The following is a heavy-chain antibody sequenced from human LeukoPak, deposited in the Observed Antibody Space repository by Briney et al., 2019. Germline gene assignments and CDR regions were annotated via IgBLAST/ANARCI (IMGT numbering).Heavy chain of an antibody. J-gene: IGHJ4*02. V-gene: IGHV3-64*01. CDR2: ISADGGST. CDR1: GFTVSRSY. Sequence: PGGSLTLSCAASGFTVSRSYMSWVRQAPGKGLEYVSAISADGGSTYSANSVKGRFTISRDNSKNTLYLQVGSLRAEDMGVYFCARGGYSYGRDYFDYWGQGTLVTVSS. CDR3: ARGGYSYGRDYFDY. D-gene: IGHD5-18*01.